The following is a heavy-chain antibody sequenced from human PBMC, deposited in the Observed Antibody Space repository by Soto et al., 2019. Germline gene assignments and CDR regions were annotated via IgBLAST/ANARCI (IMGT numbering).Heavy chain of an antibody. CDR3: AIDSEDIVVVPGAPPSGMDV. D-gene: IGHD2-2*01. CDR2: IIPILGIA. J-gene: IGHJ6*02. V-gene: IGHV1-69*08. Sequence: QVQLVQSGAEVKKPGSSVKVSCKASGGTFSSYTISWVRQAPGQGLEWMGRIIPILGIANYAQKFQGSVTITADKSTGTADRVLGSRRAEDTAVYNCAIDSEDIVVVPGAPPSGMDVWGQGTTVTVS. CDR1: GGTFSSYT.